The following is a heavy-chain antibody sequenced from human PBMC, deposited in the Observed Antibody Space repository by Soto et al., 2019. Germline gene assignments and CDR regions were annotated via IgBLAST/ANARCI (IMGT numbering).Heavy chain of an antibody. CDR1: GGSISSGDYY. D-gene: IGHD5-18*01. V-gene: IGHV4-30-4*01. Sequence: SETLSLTCTVSGGSISSGDYYWSWIRQPPGKGLEWIGYIYYSGSTYYNPSLKSRVTISVDTSKNQFSLKLSAVTAADTAVYYCATANVYTAMARLDYWGEGTLVTVST. J-gene: IGHJ4*02. CDR2: IYYSGST. CDR3: ATANVYTAMARLDY.